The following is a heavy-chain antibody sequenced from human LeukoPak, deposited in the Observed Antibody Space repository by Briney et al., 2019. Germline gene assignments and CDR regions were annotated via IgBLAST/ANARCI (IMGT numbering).Heavy chain of an antibody. CDR1: X. D-gene: IGHD3-22*01. Sequence: XMTWVRQXXXXXXXWXXNXKQDGSKKNYVASVKGRFTISRDNAKNSLYLQMNSLRAEDTAVYYCATPLDYYDSSGYHQGGDWGQGTPVTVSS. CDR2: XKQDGSKK. J-gene: IGHJ4*02. CDR3: ATPLDYYDSSGYHQGGD. V-gene: IGHV3-7*03.